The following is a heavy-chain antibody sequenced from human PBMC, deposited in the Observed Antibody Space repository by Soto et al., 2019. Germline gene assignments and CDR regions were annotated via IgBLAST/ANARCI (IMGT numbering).Heavy chain of an antibody. J-gene: IGHJ6*02. D-gene: IGHD2-2*01. V-gene: IGHV3-30-3*01. CDR1: GFSFNNYA. CDR3: ARGPASDIVLVPINFYYGMDV. Sequence: QVHLVESGGGVVQPGRSLRLSCAASGFSFNNYAMHWVRQAPGKGLEWVAFISYDGSSKYYADSVKGRFTISRDNSKNTLHLQMNSLRTEDTAVYSCARGPASDIVLVPINFYYGMDVWGQGTTVTVSS. CDR2: ISYDGSSK.